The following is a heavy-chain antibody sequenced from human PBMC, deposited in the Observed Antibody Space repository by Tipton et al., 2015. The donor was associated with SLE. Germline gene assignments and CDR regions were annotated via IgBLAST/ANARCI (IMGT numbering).Heavy chain of an antibody. V-gene: IGHV4-61*08. CDR1: GGSISSGDYY. Sequence: TLSLTCTVSGGSISSGDYYWSWIRQPPGKGLEWIGYIYYSGSTNYNPSLKSRVTISVDTSKNQFSLKLSSVTAADTAVYYCARDTSPYCSGGSCYTYWGQGTLVTVSS. D-gene: IGHD2-15*01. CDR2: IYYSGST. J-gene: IGHJ4*02. CDR3: ARDTSPYCSGGSCYTY.